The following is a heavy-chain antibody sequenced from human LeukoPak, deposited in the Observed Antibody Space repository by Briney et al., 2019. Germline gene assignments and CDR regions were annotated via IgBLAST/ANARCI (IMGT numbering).Heavy chain of an antibody. CDR1: GTSISSYR. CDR2: IYIGGST. CDR3: VRERGNWFDP. J-gene: IGHJ5*02. V-gene: IGHV4-4*08. D-gene: IGHD5-12*01. Sequence: SETLSLTCNVSGTSISSYRWSWLRQPPGKGLEWIGHIYIGGSTTYAPSLQSRVAISVDTSKNQCSLKLRSVTATDTAVYYCVRERGNWFDPWGQGILVTASS.